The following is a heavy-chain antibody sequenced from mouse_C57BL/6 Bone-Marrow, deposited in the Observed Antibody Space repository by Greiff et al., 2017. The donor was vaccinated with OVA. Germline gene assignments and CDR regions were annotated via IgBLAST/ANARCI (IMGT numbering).Heavy chain of an antibody. CDR3: TRGDSNYYAMDY. Sequence: QVQLKQSGAELVRPGASVTLSCKASGYTFTDYEMHWVKQTPVHGLEWIGAIDPETGGTAYNQKFKGKAILTADKSSSTAYMELRSLTSEDSAVYYCTRGDSNYYAMDYWGQGTSVTVSS. V-gene: IGHV1-15*01. J-gene: IGHJ4*01. CDR2: IDPETGGT. D-gene: IGHD2-5*01. CDR1: GYTFTDYE.